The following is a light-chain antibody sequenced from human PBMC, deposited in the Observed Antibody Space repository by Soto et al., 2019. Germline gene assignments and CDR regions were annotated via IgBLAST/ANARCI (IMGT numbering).Light chain of an antibody. Sequence: QSVLTQPPSASGTPGQRVTISCSGSSSNIGSNTVNWYQQLPGAAPKLLIYSNSQRPSGVPDRFSGSKSGTPASLAISGLQSEDEADYYCAAWDDRLNGPVFGGGTKLTVL. CDR1: SSNIGSNT. V-gene: IGLV1-44*01. CDR3: AAWDDRLNGPV. J-gene: IGLJ3*02. CDR2: SNS.